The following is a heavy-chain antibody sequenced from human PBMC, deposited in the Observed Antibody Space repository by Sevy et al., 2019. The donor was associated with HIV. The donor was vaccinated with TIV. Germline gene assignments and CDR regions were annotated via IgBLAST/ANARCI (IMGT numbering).Heavy chain of an antibody. D-gene: IGHD7-27*01. J-gene: IGHJ4*02. CDR2: ISHDERNK. CDR3: AKDWVYFEY. CDR1: GFTFSSYG. Sequence: GGSLRLSCAGSGFTFSSYGMHWVRQAPGKGLEWVAVISHDERNKFYADSVKGRFSISRDNSKSMLYLEMNSLRAEDTAVHYCAKDWVYFEYWGQGTLVTVSS. V-gene: IGHV3-30*18.